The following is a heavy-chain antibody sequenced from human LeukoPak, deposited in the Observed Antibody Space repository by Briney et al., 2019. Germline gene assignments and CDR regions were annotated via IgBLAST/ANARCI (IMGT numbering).Heavy chain of an antibody. V-gene: IGHV3-21*01. J-gene: IGHJ6*02. D-gene: IGHD3-10*01. CDR3: ARDIITMVRGVTYYYGMDV. CDR1: GFTFSSYS. CDR2: ISSSSSYI. Sequence: PGGSLRLSCAASGFTFSSYSMNWVRQAPGKGLEWVSSISSSSSYIYYADSVKGRFTISRDNAKNSLYLQMNSLRAEDTAVYYCARDIITMVRGVTYYYGMDVWGQGTTVTVSS.